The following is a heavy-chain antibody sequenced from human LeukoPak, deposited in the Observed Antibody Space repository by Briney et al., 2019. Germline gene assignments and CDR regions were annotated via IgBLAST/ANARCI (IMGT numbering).Heavy chain of an antibody. CDR3: ARGSTVSGNRYFQH. V-gene: IGHV3-30*04. J-gene: IGHJ1*01. D-gene: IGHD4-11*01. Sequence: GGSLRLSCAASGFTFSTSPIHWICQAPGKGLEWVAVISYDGRHIYYADSVKGRFTISRDNSKNTVYLQMNSLRVEDTAIYHCARGSTVSGNRYFQHWGQGTLVTVSS. CDR1: GFTFSTSP. CDR2: ISYDGRHI.